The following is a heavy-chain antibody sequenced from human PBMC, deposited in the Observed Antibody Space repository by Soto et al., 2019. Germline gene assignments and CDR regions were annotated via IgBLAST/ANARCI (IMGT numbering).Heavy chain of an antibody. CDR3: ARDLERKYYDSSGIPGNNWFDP. V-gene: IGHV1-46*01. CDR1: GYTFTSYY. D-gene: IGHD3-22*01. J-gene: IGHJ5*02. CDR2: INPSGGST. Sequence: ASVKVSCKASGYTFTSYYMHWVRQAPGQGLEWMGIINPSGGSTSYAQKFQGRVTMTRDTSTSTVYMELSSLRSEDTAVYYCARDLERKYYDSSGIPGNNWFDPWGQGTLVTVSS.